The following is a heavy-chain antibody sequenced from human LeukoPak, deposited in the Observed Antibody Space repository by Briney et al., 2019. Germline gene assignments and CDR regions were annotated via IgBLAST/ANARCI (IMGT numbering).Heavy chain of an antibody. CDR2: VSPNSGNT. D-gene: IGHD5-24*01. CDR1: GYIFTDYG. Sequence: GAPVKVSYKASGYIFTDYGVSWVRQAPGQGLEWMGWVSPNSGNTNYPQKFQDRVTMTTDTSTTTAYMELKGLTSDDTAVYYCARGRRTTIPKYWGQGTRVTVSS. CDR3: ARGRRTTIPKY. V-gene: IGHV1-18*04. J-gene: IGHJ4*02.